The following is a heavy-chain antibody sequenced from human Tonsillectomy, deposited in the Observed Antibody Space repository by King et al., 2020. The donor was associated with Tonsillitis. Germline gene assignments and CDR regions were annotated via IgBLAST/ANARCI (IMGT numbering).Heavy chain of an antibody. Sequence: VQLVESGGGLVQPGGSLRLSCAASGFTVNSNAMDWVRQAPGKGLEWASAFIGSGGRTDYADSVKGRLTTSRDNSKNTLYLQMNSLRAEDTAVYYCAKEVGFDLHDAFDIWGQGTKVTVSS. D-gene: IGHD1-26*01. CDR3: AKEVGFDLHDAFDI. V-gene: IGHV3-23*04. J-gene: IGHJ3*02. CDR2: FIGSGGRT. CDR1: GFTVNSNA.